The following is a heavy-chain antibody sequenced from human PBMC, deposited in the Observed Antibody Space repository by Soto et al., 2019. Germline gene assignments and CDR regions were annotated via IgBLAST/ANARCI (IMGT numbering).Heavy chain of an antibody. Sequence: GGSLRLSFAASGYTFSSYSMDWVRQAPGKGLEWVSYISSSSSTIYYADSVKGRFTISRDNAKNSLYLQMNSLRDGDTAVYYCARALLWFGESHYGMDVWGQGTTVTVSS. D-gene: IGHD3-10*01. CDR3: ARALLWFGESHYGMDV. CDR2: ISSSSSTI. V-gene: IGHV3-48*02. CDR1: GYTFSSYS. J-gene: IGHJ6*02.